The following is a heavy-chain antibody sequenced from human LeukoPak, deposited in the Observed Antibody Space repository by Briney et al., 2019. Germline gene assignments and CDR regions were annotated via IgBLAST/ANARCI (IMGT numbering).Heavy chain of an antibody. CDR2: IIPIFGTA. CDR1: GGTFSSYA. Sequence: GSSVKVSCKASGGTFSSYAISWVRQAPGQGLEWMGGIIPIFGTANYAQKFQGRVTITADESTSTAYMELSSLRSEDTAVYYCAVTAMVSSATYYFDYWGQGTLVTVSS. V-gene: IGHV1-69*01. D-gene: IGHD5-18*01. J-gene: IGHJ4*02. CDR3: AVTAMVSSATYYFDY.